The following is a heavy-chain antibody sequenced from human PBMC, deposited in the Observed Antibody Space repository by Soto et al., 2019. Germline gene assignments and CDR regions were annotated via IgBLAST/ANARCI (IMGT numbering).Heavy chain of an antibody. V-gene: IGHV5-51*01. CDR1: GYSFTSYW. J-gene: IGHJ3*02. Sequence: PGESLTISRKGPGYSFTSYWIVWVPQMPGKGLEWMGIIYPGDSDTRYSPSFQGQVTISADKSISTAYLQWSSLKASDTAMYYCARGTTVTTTGAFDIWGQGTMVTVSS. D-gene: IGHD4-4*01. CDR3: ARGTTVTTTGAFDI. CDR2: IYPGDSDT.